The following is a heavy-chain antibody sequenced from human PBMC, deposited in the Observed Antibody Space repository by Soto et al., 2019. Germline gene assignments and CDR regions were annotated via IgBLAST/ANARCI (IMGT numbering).Heavy chain of an antibody. CDR1: GFTVSSNY. CDR3: ASVARDYDSSGYYFAFDI. J-gene: IGHJ3*02. D-gene: IGHD3-22*01. CDR2: IYSGGST. V-gene: IGHV3-66*01. Sequence: GSLRLSCAASGFTVSSNYMSWVRQAPGKGLEWVSVIYSGGSTYYADSVKGRFTISRDNSKNTLYLQMNSLRAEDTAVYYCASVARDYDSSGYYFAFDIWGQGTMGTVSS.